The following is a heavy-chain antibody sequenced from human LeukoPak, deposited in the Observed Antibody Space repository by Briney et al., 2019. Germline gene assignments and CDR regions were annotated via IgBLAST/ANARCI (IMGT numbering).Heavy chain of an antibody. CDR3: ASRSSGLYYYYYYMDV. Sequence: SETLSLTCAVYGGSFSGYYWSWIRQPPGKGLEWIGEINHSGSTNYNPSLKSRVTISVDTSKNQFSLKLISVTAADTAVYYCASRSSGLYYYYYYMDVWGKGTTVTVSS. CDR1: GGSFSGYY. CDR2: INHSGST. V-gene: IGHV4-34*01. D-gene: IGHD1-26*01. J-gene: IGHJ6*03.